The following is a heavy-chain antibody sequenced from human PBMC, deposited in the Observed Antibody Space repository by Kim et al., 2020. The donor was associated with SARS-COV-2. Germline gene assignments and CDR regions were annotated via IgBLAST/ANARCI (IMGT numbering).Heavy chain of an antibody. D-gene: IGHD6-13*01. CDR2: IYYSGST. V-gene: IGHV4-31*03. Sequence: SETLSLTCTVSGVFFSLGGYYWSWIRQHPGKGLEWIGYIYYSGSTYYNPSLKSRVTISVDTSKNQFSLKLSSVTAADTAVYYCATSIAAAGPFDYWGQGTLVTVSS. CDR3: ATSIAAAGPFDY. J-gene: IGHJ4*02. CDR1: GVFFSLGGYY.